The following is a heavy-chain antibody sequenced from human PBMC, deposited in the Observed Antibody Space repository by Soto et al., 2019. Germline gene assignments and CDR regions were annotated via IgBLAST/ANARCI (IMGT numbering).Heavy chain of an antibody. Sequence: PGGSLRVSCAASGFTFGTTDMSWVRQAPGEGLEWVSTIDGSGGITYYADSVKGRFTISRDNSRNTVYLQMNSLRGDYTALYYCVKNSGWFNTWGQGALVPVSS. V-gene: IGHV3-23*01. CDR2: IDGSGGIT. CDR1: GFTFGTTD. J-gene: IGHJ5*02. CDR3: VKNSGWFNT. D-gene: IGHD3-10*01.